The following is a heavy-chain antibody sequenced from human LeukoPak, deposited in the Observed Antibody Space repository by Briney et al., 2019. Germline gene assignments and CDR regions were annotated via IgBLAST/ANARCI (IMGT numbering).Heavy chain of an antibody. CDR3: ARGPISYYGALHYYMDV. CDR1: GHTFTSYD. J-gene: IGHJ6*03. Sequence: GASVKVSCKPSGHTFTSYDINWVRQATGQGLEWMGWMNPNSGNSDCAQKFQGRVTMTRDTSISTAYMELSSLESEDTAVYYCARGPISYYGALHYYMDVCGEGTTVTVSS. D-gene: IGHD3-10*01. V-gene: IGHV1-8*01. CDR2: MNPNSGNS.